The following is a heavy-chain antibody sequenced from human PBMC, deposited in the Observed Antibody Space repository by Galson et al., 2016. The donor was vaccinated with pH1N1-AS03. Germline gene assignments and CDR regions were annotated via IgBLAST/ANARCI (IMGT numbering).Heavy chain of an antibody. CDR2: IDWDDGT. J-gene: IGHJ6*02. CDR3: ARTLNYNTGLDV. V-gene: IGHV2-70*04. CDR1: VFSLSTGGMR. Sequence: PALVKPTQTLTLTCTVSVFSLSTGGMRVSWIRQPPGKALEWLGRIDWDDGTFYSTSLKTRLTISKDTSKNQVALTMTNMDPVDTGTYYCARTLNYNTGLDVWGPGATVTVSS. D-gene: IGHD5-24*01.